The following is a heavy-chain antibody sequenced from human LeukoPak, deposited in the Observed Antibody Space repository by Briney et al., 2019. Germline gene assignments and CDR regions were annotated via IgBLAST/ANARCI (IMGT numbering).Heavy chain of an antibody. V-gene: IGHV1-2*02. CDR1: YTFXXXY. J-gene: IGHJ4*02. D-gene: IGHD1-7*01. CDR2: INPNSGGT. Sequence: YTFXXXYMHWGRQAPGQGLEWMGWINPNSGGTNYTQKFQGRVTIPRDTAISTAYMELSRLRSHATDVYYCARDKVIRNYAAFDYWGQGTLVTVSS. CDR3: ARDKVIRNYAAFDY.